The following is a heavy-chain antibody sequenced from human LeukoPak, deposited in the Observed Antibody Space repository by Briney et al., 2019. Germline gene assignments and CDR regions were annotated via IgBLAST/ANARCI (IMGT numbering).Heavy chain of an antibody. CDR1: GGTFSSYA. Sequence: SVKVSCKASGGTFSSYAISWVRQAPGQGLEWMGGIIPIFGTANYAQKFQGRVTITADESTSTAYMELSSLRSEDTAMYYCARDQGRYSYGNYYYGMDVWGQGTTVTVSS. CDR3: ARDQGRYSYGNYYYGMDV. J-gene: IGHJ6*02. V-gene: IGHV1-69*13. CDR2: IIPIFGTA. D-gene: IGHD5-18*01.